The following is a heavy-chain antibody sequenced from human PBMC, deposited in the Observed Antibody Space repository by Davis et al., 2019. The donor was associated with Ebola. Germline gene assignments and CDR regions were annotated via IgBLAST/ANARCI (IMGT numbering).Heavy chain of an antibody. CDR1: GFTFSLYA. Sequence: GESLKISCAASGFTFSLYAMHWVRQAPGKGLEWVAVVSYDGRNKYYVDSVKGRFTVSRDNSRNTLNLQMNSLRAEDTAVYYCARDRTTVTFYYYYYGMDVWGKGTTVTVSS. J-gene: IGHJ6*04. V-gene: IGHV3-30*04. CDR2: VSYDGRNK. CDR3: ARDRTTVTFYYYYYGMDV. D-gene: IGHD4-17*01.